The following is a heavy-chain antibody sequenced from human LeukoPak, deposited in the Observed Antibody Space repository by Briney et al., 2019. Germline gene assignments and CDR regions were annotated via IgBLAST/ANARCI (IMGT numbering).Heavy chain of an antibody. J-gene: IGHJ3*02. CDR2: ISGSGGST. CDR1: GFTFSSYG. D-gene: IGHD3-22*01. V-gene: IGHV3-23*01. CDR3: AKDAPKYYYDRSGYHDAFHI. Sequence: PGGSLTLSCAASGFTFSSYGMSWVRQAPGEGLEWVSAISGSGGSTYYADSVKGLFTIPRDISKNTLYLQMNSLRAEDTAVYYCAKDAPKYYYDRSGYHDAFHIWGQGTMVTVSS.